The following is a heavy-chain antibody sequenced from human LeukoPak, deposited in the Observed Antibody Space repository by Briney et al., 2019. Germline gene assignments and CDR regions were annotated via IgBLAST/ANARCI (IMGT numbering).Heavy chain of an antibody. V-gene: IGHV4-59*01. J-gene: IGHJ4*02. CDR2: IYYSGST. D-gene: IGHD3-16*02. CDR1: GGSISSYY. CDR3: ASSDDYVWGSYRL. Sequence: SETLPLTCTVSGGSISSYYWSWIRQPPGKGLEWIGYIYYSGSTNYNPSLKSRVTISVDTSNNQFSLKLSSVTAADTAVYYCASSDDYVWGSYRLWGQGTLVTVSS.